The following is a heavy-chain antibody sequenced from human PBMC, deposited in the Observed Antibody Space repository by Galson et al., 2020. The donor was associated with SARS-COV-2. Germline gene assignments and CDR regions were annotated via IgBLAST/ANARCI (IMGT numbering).Heavy chain of an antibody. Sequence: GGSLRLSCAASGFTFSNYAMAWVRQAPGKGLEWVSAISGSGASTYYADSVKGRLTISRDNSKNTVYLQMNSLRGEDTAVYYCAKDRTYDYSNNVWFDPWGRGTLVTVSS. V-gene: IGHV3-23*01. J-gene: IGHJ5*02. CDR3: AKDRTYDYSNNVWFDP. CDR1: GFTFSNYA. CDR2: ISGSGAST. D-gene: IGHD4-4*01.